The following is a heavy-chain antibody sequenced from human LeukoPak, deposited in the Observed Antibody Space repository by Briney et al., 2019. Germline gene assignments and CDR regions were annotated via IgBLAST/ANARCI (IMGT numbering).Heavy chain of an antibody. CDR3: ARGETNRSRGYDFDY. V-gene: IGHV1-3*01. CDR2: INAGNGNT. J-gene: IGHJ4*02. D-gene: IGHD6-13*01. Sequence: GASVTVSCTASGYTFTSYAMHWVRQAPGQRLEWMGWINAGNGNTKYSQKFQARVTINRDTSASTASMELSSLRSEDRAVYYCARGETNRSRGYDFDYWGQGTLVTVSS. CDR1: GYTFTSYA.